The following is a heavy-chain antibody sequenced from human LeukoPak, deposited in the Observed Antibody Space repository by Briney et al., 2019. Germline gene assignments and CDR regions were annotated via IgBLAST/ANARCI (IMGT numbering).Heavy chain of an antibody. J-gene: IGHJ6*03. V-gene: IGHV3-53*01. CDR2: IYSGGST. CDR1: GFTVSSNY. CDR3: ASGSGSYRTPYYYMDV. D-gene: IGHD3-10*01. Sequence: GGSLRLSPAASGFTVSSNYMSWVRQAPGKGLEWVSVIYSGGSTYYADSVKGRFTISRDNSKNTLYLQMNSLRAEDTAVYYCASGSGSYRTPYYYMDVWGTGTTVTVSS.